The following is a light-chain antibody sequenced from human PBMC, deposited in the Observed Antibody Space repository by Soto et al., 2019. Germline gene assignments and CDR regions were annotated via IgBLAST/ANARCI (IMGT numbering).Light chain of an antibody. J-gene: IGKJ3*01. Sequence: EIVLTQSPGTLSLSPGERATLSCRASQSVSSTYLAWYQQKPGQAPRLLIYGASSRATGIPDRFSGSGSGTDFTLTIGRLEPEDFAVYYCQHYGNSLFTFGPGTKVDIK. CDR2: GAS. V-gene: IGKV3-20*01. CDR3: QHYGNSLFT. CDR1: QSVSSTY.